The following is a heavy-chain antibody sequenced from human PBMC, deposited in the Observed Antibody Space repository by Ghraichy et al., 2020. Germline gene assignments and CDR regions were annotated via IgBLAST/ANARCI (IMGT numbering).Heavy chain of an antibody. CDR1: GYTFTSYA. V-gene: IGHV7-4-1*02. CDR2: INTNTGNP. D-gene: IGHD2-15*01. J-gene: IGHJ4*02. Sequence: ASVKVSCKASGYTFTSYAMNWVRQAPGQGLEWMGWINTNTGNPTYAQGFTGRFVFSLDTSVSTAYLQISSLKAEDTAVYYCARDEGLLLMGVLYYFDYWGQGTLVTVSS. CDR3: ARDEGLLLMGVLYYFDY.